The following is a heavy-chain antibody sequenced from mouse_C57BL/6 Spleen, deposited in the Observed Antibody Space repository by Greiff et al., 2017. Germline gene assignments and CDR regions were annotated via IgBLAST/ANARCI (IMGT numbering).Heavy chain of an antibody. D-gene: IGHD1-1*01. J-gene: IGHJ4*01. CDR2: ISSGSSTN. CDR1: GFTFSDYG. CDR3: AKYYYGRGMDY. V-gene: IGHV5-17*01. Sequence: EVQLVESGGGLVKPGGSLKLSCAASGFTFSDYGMHWVRQAPEKGLEWVAYISSGSSTNNYADTVKGRFTISRDNAKNTRFLQMTSLRSEDTAMYYCAKYYYGRGMDYWGQGTSVTVSS.